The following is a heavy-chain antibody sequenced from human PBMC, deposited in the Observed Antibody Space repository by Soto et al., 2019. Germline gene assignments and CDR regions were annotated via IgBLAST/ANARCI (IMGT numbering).Heavy chain of an antibody. CDR3: VRQGIDYLHGLVDV. CDR1: SGPDRSHN. CDR2: VYYTGDT. J-gene: IGHJ6*02. V-gene: IGHV4-59*08. Sequence: QVQLQQSGPRLVKPSETLSLTCTVSSGPDRSHNWGWIRQPPGRGLEWIGYVYYTGDTAYNPSLSGRVTISADTSTNDISLTLNSVTAADTAVYYCVRQGIDYLHGLVDVWGQGTTVSV. D-gene: IGHD4-17*01.